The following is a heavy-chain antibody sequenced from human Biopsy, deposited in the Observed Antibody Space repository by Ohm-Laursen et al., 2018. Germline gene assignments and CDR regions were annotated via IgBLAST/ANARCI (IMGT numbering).Heavy chain of an antibody. Sequence: SETLSLTCSVSGGSIISYYWTWIRQPPGKGLEWIGHVYNGGITNYNPSLKCRVTISKDTSKNQFSLQVNSVTAADTAVYYCARTPRDSFWSGSYKRGLWFDPWGQGTLVIVSS. V-gene: IGHV4-59*01. CDR1: GGSIISYY. D-gene: IGHD3-3*01. CDR2: VYNGGIT. J-gene: IGHJ5*02. CDR3: ARTPRDSFWSGSYKRGLWFDP.